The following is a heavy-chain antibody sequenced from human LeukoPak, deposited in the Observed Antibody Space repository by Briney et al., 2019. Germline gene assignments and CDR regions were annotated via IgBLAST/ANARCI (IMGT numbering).Heavy chain of an antibody. Sequence: SETLSLTCAVSGGSISSGGYSWSWIRQPPGKGLEWIGYIYHSGSTYYNPSLKSRVTISVDRSKNQFSLKLSSVTAADTAVYYCARGEVPSPSSSFPLRYFDYWGQGTLVTVSS. CDR2: IYHSGST. CDR3: ARGEVPSPSSSFPLRYFDY. CDR1: GGSISSGGYS. D-gene: IGHD6-6*01. V-gene: IGHV4-30-2*01. J-gene: IGHJ4*02.